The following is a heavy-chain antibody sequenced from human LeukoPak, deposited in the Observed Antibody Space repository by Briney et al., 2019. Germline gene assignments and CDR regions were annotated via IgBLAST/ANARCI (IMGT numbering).Heavy chain of an antibody. CDR1: GFTFSDYY. J-gene: IGHJ4*02. CDR2: ISSSGSTI. Sequence: GGSLRLSCAASGFTFSDYYMSWIRQAPGKGLEWVSYISSSGSTIYYADSVKGRFTISRDNAKKSLYLQMNSLRAEDTAVYYCVRVESYDKNDYYRPFDCWGQGTLVTVSS. V-gene: IGHV3-11*04. D-gene: IGHD3-22*01. CDR3: VRVESYDKNDYYRPFDC.